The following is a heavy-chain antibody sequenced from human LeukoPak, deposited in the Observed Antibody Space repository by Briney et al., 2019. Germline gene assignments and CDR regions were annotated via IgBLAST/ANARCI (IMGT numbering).Heavy chain of an antibody. CDR3: VSHSPYGDYVGY. CDR1: GFTVSSNY. J-gene: IGHJ4*02. CDR2: IYSGGST. Sequence: GGSLRLSCAASGFTVSSNYMSWVRQAPGKGLEWVSVIYSGGSTYYADSVKGRFTISRDNSKNTLYLQMNSLRAEDTAVYYCVSHSPYGDYVGYWGQGTLVTVSS. D-gene: IGHD4-17*01. V-gene: IGHV3-53*01.